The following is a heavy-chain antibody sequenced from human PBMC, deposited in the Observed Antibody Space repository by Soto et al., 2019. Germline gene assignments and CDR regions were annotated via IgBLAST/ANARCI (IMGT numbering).Heavy chain of an antibody. CDR3: ARGLVIRPYYYHGMDV. CDR2: SSSIGST. D-gene: IGHD3-9*01. J-gene: IGHJ6*02. V-gene: IGHV4-30-4*01. CDR1: GGSISRGDYF. Sequence: QVQLQESGPGLVKPSQTLSLTCTVSGGSISRGDYFWSWIRQSPGQGLEWIGYSSSIGSTYYNPSLKSRVSVSRDPSKHQFSLKLSSVTTTDTAVYYCARGLVIRPYYYHGMDVWGQGTTVTVSS.